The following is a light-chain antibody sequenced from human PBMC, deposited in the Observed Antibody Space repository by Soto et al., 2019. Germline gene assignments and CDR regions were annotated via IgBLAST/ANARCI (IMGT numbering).Light chain of an antibody. CDR1: QTISSW. CDR2: KAS. V-gene: IGKV1-5*03. Sequence: EIQMTQSPSTLSGSVGDRVTITCRASQTISSWLAWYQQKPGKAPKLLIYKASTLKSGVPSRFSGSGSGTEITLTISSLQPDDFATYYCQPYNSYSEAFGQGTKVDI. J-gene: IGKJ1*01. CDR3: QPYNSYSEA.